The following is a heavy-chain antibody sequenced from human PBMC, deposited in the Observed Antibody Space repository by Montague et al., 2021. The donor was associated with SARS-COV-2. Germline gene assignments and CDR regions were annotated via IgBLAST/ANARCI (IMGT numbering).Heavy chain of an antibody. CDR1: GASISSGDYY. V-gene: IGHV4-61*02. D-gene: IGHD1-1*01. J-gene: IGHJ4*02. CDR2: MYTRGGT. CDR3: AGVGGGTPGYFDN. Sequence: TLSLTCTVSGASISSGDYYWSWIRQPAGKGLEWIGRMYTRGGTKYNPSLNSRVTILVDTFKNKSSLNLRSVSADDTAVEYWAGVGGGTPGYFDNWGQGTLVTVSS.